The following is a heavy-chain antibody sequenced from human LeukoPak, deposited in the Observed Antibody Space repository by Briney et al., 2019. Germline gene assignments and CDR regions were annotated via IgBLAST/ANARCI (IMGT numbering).Heavy chain of an antibody. Sequence: GALRHSCAASGFTFSSAWMTWVRQAPGKGLEWVGRIKSKTDGGTAEYAAPVKGRFTISRDDSQNTMYMQMNSLRPEDTAVYYCTTAPDSMDCWGQGTLVTVSS. CDR2: IKSKTDGGTA. J-gene: IGHJ4*02. CDR1: GFTFSSAW. V-gene: IGHV3-15*01. D-gene: IGHD3-3*01. CDR3: TTAPDSMDC.